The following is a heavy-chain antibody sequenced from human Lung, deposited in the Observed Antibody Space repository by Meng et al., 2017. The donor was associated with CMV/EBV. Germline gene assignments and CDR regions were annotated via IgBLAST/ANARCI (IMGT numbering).Heavy chain of an antibody. CDR2: ISAYNGNT. J-gene: IGHJ5*02. V-gene: IGHV1-18*01. CDR3: ARDLPGGTKGTWLDL. CDR1: GYIFNNYG. D-gene: IGHD1-14*01. Sequence: QGLLLQLGAGVKKPGASVKVPCKASGYIFNNYGVSWVRQAPGQGPEWMGWISAYNGNTNYAQNFQGRFTMTTDTSTSTAYMELRSLRSDDTAVYYCARDLPGGTKGTWLDLWGQGTLVTVSS.